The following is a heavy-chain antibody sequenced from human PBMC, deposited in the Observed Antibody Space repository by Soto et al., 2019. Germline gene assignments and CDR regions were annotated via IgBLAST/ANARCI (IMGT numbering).Heavy chain of an antibody. D-gene: IGHD2-2*02. CDR2: IYPGDSDT. J-gene: IGHJ6*02. CDR3: ARHWGDCSSTSCYKPPPPHYYYYGMDV. V-gene: IGHV5-51*01. Sequence: PGESLKISWNCSGYSFTSYWICWVRQMPWKGLEWMGIIYPGDSDTRYSLSFQGQVTISADKSISTAYLQWSSLKASDTARYYCARHWGDCSSTSCYKPPPPHYYYYGMDVWGQGTTVTVSS. CDR1: GYSFTSYW.